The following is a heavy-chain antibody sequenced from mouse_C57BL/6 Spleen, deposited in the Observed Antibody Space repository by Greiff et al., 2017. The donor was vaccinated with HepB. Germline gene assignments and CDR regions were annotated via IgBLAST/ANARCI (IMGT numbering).Heavy chain of an antibody. CDR2: IRNKANGYTT. J-gene: IGHJ4*01. D-gene: IGHD2-4*01. CDR1: GFTFTDYY. V-gene: IGHV7-3*01. CDR3: ARYMDDYDSRGYAMDY. Sequence: EVQGVESGGGLVQPGGSLSLSCAASGFTFTDYYMSWVRQPPGKALEWLGFIRNKANGYTTEYSASVKGRFTISRDNSQSILYLQMNALRAEDSATYYCARYMDDYDSRGYAMDYWGQGTSVTVSS.